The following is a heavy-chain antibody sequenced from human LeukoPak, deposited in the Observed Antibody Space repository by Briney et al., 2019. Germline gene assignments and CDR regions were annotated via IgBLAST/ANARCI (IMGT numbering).Heavy chain of an antibody. J-gene: IGHJ4*02. CDR3: AKDLQYYYGSGSSDY. CDR2: ISYDARSN. CDR1: GFTFSSYA. V-gene: IGHV3-30*04. D-gene: IGHD3-10*01. Sequence: GRSLRLSCAASGFTFSSYAMHWVRQAPGKGLEWVAVISYDARSNFHVDSVKGRFTISRDNSKNTLYLQMNSLRAEDTAVYYCAKDLQYYYGSGSSDYWGQGTLVTVSS.